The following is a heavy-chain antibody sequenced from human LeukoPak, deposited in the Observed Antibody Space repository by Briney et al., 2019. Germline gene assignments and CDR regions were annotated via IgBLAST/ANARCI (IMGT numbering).Heavy chain of an antibody. V-gene: IGHV3-74*01. CDR1: GFTFNNYA. CDR2: ISGDGSST. D-gene: IGHD3-3*01. J-gene: IGHJ4*02. CDR3: SRALGGGATG. Sequence: GGSMRLSCAGSGFTFNNYAMSWVRRAPRKGLVWVSRISGDGSSTTYADSAKGRFTISRDNAKNTLCLQMNSLRAEDTAIYYCSRALGGGATGWGQGTLVTVSS.